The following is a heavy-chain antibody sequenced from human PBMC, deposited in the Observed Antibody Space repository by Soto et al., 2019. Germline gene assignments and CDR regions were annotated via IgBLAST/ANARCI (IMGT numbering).Heavy chain of an antibody. CDR2: ISGSGGSS. J-gene: IGHJ5*02. D-gene: IGHD6-13*01. CDR1: GFTFMNYA. Sequence: EVQLLESGGDLVQPGGSLRLSCAASGFTFMNYAVNWVRQAPGKGLEWVSGISGSGGSSYYADSVKGRFTISRDNSKNTLYLQMNSLRAEDTAVYYCAKDPKQQLEPGWFDPWGQGTLVTVSS. V-gene: IGHV3-23*01. CDR3: AKDPKQQLEPGWFDP.